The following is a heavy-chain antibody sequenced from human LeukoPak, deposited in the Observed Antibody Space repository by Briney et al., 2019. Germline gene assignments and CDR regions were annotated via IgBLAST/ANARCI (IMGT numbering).Heavy chain of an antibody. D-gene: IGHD3-22*01. CDR2: IKQDGSEK. J-gene: IGHJ4*02. Sequence: GGSLRLSCAASGFTFSNHWMSWVRQAPGKGLEWVANIKQDGSEKYYVDSVKGRFTISGDNAKKSLYLQMNSLRAEDTAVYYCARDEYYYDSSGYYYYFDYWGQGTLVTVSS. CDR3: ARDEYYYDSSGYYYYFDY. V-gene: IGHV3-7*04. CDR1: GFTFSNHW.